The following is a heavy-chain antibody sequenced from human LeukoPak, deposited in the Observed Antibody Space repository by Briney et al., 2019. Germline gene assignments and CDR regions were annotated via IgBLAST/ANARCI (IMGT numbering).Heavy chain of an antibody. Sequence: PSETLSLTCTVSGGSISSSSYYWGWIRQPPGKGLEWIGSIYHSGSTYYNPSLKSRVTISVDTSKNQFAVKLSSVTAADTAVYYCARHVLDQDYYYMDVWGKGTTVTVSS. CDR3: ARHVLDQDYYYMDV. CDR1: GGSISSSSYY. CDR2: IYHSGST. V-gene: IGHV4-39*01. D-gene: IGHD2-8*01. J-gene: IGHJ6*03.